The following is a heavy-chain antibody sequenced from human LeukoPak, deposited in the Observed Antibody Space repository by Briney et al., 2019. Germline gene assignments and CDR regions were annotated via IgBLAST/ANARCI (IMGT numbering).Heavy chain of an antibody. D-gene: IGHD3-16*02. V-gene: IGHV3-33*08. CDR1: GFTFSSYA. CDR2: IWYDGSSK. CDR3: ARDFELSH. J-gene: IGHJ4*02. Sequence: GGSLRLSCSASGFTFSSYAMSWVRQAPGKGLEWVALIWYDGSSKHYADSVRGRFTISRDNSKNTLYLQMNSLRAEDTAVYYCARDFELSHWGQGTLVTVSS.